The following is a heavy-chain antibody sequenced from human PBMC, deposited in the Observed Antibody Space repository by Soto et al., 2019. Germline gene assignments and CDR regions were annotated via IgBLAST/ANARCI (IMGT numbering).Heavy chain of an antibody. D-gene: IGHD3-22*01. J-gene: IGHJ4*02. V-gene: IGHV3-23*01. CDR1: GFTFRSSA. CDR2: ISGSGASA. CDR3: AKEGSGYYPFDY. Sequence: GGSLRLSCAASGFTFRSSAMSWVRQAPGKGLEWVSTISGSGASAYYADSVKGRFTISRDNSKNTLHLQMSSLRAEDTAVYYCAKEGSGYYPFDYRGQATRVTVAS.